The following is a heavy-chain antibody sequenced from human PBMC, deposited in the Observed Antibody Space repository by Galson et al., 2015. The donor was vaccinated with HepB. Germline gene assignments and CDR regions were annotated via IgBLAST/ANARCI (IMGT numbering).Heavy chain of an antibody. CDR1: GYTFTSYY. J-gene: IGHJ4*02. D-gene: IGHD1-14*01. CDR2: INPSGGST. Sequence: SVKVSCKASGYTFTSYYMHWVRQAPGQGLEWMGIINPSGGSTSYAQKLQGRVTMTRDTPTSTVYMELSSLRSEDTAVYYCARDVVYEHYFDYWGQGTLVTVSS. V-gene: IGHV1-46*04. CDR3: ARDVVYEHYFDY.